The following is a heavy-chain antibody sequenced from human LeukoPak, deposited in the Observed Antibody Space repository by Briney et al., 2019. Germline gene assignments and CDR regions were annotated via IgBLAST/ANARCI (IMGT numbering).Heavy chain of an antibody. CDR1: GFTFSNYA. CDR3: AKAGFSGYPYYFDY. CDR2: ISGSGGST. Sequence: GGSLRLSCAASGFTFSNYAMSWVRQAPGKGLEWVSAISGSGGSTYYADSVKARFTISRDNSKNMLYLQMNSLRAEDTAVYYCAKAGFSGYPYYFDYWGQGTLVTVSS. J-gene: IGHJ4*02. V-gene: IGHV3-23*01. D-gene: IGHD3-22*01.